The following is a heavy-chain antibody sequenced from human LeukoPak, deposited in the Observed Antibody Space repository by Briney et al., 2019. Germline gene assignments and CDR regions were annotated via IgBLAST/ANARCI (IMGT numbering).Heavy chain of an antibody. Sequence: GESLKISCKGSGYSFTSYWIGWVRQMPGKGLEWMGIIYPGDSDTRYSSSFQGQVTISADKSISTAYLQWSSLKASDTAMYYCARGSYYDFGSGYYPDAFDIWGQGTMVTVSS. CDR2: IYPGDSDT. J-gene: IGHJ3*02. CDR1: GYSFTSYW. CDR3: ARGSYYDFGSGYYPDAFDI. V-gene: IGHV5-51*01. D-gene: IGHD3-3*01.